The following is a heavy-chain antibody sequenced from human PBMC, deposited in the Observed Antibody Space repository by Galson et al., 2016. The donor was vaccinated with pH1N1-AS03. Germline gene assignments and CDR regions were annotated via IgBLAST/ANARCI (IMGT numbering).Heavy chain of an antibody. V-gene: IGHV3-74*01. CDR1: GFTFSRYW. D-gene: IGHD3-10*01. J-gene: IGHJ6*02. Sequence: SLRLSCAASGFTFSRYWMHWARQVPGKGLVWVSRINSDGSSTSNADSVKGRFTISRDNARNTLYLQMNSLRAEDTAVYYCARGALVWFGGSKTDYGMDVWGQGTTVTVSS. CDR3: ARGALVWFGGSKTDYGMDV. CDR2: INSDGSST.